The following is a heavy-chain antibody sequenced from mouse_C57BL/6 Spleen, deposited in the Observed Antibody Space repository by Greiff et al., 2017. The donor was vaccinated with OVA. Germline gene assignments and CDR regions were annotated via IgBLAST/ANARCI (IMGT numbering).Heavy chain of an antibody. CDR1: GFNIKDYY. J-gene: IGHJ3*01. D-gene: IGHD3-2*02. CDR3: ARSLDSSGYWFAY. V-gene: IGHV14-2*01. Sequence: EVKLQESGAELVKPGASVKLSCTASGFNIKDYYMHWVKQRTEQGLEWIGRIDPEDGETKYAPKFQGKATITADTSSNTAYLQLSSLTSEDTAVYYCARSLDSSGYWFAYWGQGTLVTVSA. CDR2: IDPEDGET.